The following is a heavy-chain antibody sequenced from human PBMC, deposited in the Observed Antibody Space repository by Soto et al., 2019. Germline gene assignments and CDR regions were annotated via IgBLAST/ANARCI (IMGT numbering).Heavy chain of an antibody. Sequence: PGGSLRLSCAASGFTFSSYAMHWVRQAPGKGLEWVAVISYDGSNKYYADSVKGRFTISRDNSKNTLYLQMNSLRAEDTAVYYCARAYYDFWSGYRIHGMDVWGQGTTVTVSS. D-gene: IGHD3-3*01. CDR3: ARAYYDFWSGYRIHGMDV. CDR1: GFTFSSYA. V-gene: IGHV3-30-3*01. J-gene: IGHJ6*02. CDR2: ISYDGSNK.